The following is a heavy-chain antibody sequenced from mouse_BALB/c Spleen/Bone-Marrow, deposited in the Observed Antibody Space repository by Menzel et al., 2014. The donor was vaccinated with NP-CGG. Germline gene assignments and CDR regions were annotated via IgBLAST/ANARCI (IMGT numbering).Heavy chain of an antibody. CDR3: ARQGYYGKGDY. V-gene: IGHV4-1*02. CDR2: INPDSSTI. CDR1: GFDFSRYW. D-gene: IGHD2-1*01. J-gene: IGHJ2*01. Sequence: EVQGVESGGGLVQPGGSLKLSCAASGFDFSRYWMSWVRQAPGKGLEWIGEINPDSSTINYTPSLKDKFIISRDNAKNTPYLQMSKVRSEDTALYYSARQGYYGKGDYWGQGTTLTVSS.